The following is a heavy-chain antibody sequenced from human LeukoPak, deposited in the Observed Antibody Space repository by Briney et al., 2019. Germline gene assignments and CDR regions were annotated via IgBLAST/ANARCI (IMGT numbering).Heavy chain of an antibody. CDR1: GFTFEDDYA. CDR3: VMNLGFGGLHGHNWFDP. Sequence: GGSLRLSCAASGFTFEDDYAMHWVRQAPGKGLEWVSGINWNSENIGYADSVKGRFTISRDNANNSLYLQMTSLRAEDTALYYCVMNLGFGGLHGHNWFDPWGQGTLVTVSS. V-gene: IGHV3-9*01. D-gene: IGHD3-10*01. CDR2: INWNSENI. J-gene: IGHJ5*02.